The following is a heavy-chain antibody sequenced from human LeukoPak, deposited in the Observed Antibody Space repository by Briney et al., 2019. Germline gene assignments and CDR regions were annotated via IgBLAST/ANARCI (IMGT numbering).Heavy chain of an antibody. CDR3: ARADDSSWDAFDI. CDR2: INPSDGDT. J-gene: IGHJ3*02. V-gene: IGHV1-46*01. Sequence: ASVKVSCKASGYTFTNYYMHWVRQDPGQGLEWMGIINPSDGDTNYAQKFQGRVTMTRDTSTSTVYMELSSLRSEDTAVYYCARADDSSWDAFDIWGQGTMVTVSS. D-gene: IGHD6-13*01. CDR1: GYTFTNYY.